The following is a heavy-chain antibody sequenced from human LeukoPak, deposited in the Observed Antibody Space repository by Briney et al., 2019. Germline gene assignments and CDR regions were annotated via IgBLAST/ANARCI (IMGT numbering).Heavy chain of an antibody. CDR1: GGSISSYS. Sequence: SETLSLTCIVSGGSISSYSWSWIRQPPGKGLEWLGYISYSGSHNYNPSLKSRVAISVDTPKNHFSLKLSSVTAADQAVYYCARVHPERDDYGDYYYYYYMDVWGKGTTVTVSS. D-gene: IGHD4-17*01. CDR2: ISYSGSH. CDR3: ARVHPERDDYGDYYYYYYMDV. J-gene: IGHJ6*03. V-gene: IGHV4-59*01.